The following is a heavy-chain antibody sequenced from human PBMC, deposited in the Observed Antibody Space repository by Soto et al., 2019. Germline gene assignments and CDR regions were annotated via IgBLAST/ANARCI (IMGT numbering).Heavy chain of an antibody. J-gene: IGHJ5*02. Sequence: ASVKVSCKASGYTFTNNDVSWVRQATGQGLEWMGWMNPGSGDTGYAQKFQGRVTMTRDISITTAYMELTSLTSEDTAIYYCARMESFGSLNWFDPWGQGTLVTVSS. CDR2: MNPGSGDT. V-gene: IGHV1-8*01. CDR1: GYTFTNND. D-gene: IGHD5-18*01. CDR3: ARMESFGSLNWFDP.